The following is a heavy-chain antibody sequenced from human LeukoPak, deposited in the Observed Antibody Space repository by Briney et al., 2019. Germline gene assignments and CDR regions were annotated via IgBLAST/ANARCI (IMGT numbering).Heavy chain of an antibody. CDR3: ARSRPICSSTSCPDAFDI. Sequence: SETLSLTCTVSGGSISSYYWSWVRQPPGKGLEWIGYIYYSGSTNYNPSLKSRVTISVDTSKNQFSLKLSSVTAADTAVYYCARSRPICSSTSCPDAFDIWGQGTMVTVSS. D-gene: IGHD2-2*01. CDR2: IYYSGST. J-gene: IGHJ3*02. V-gene: IGHV4-59*01. CDR1: GGSISSYY.